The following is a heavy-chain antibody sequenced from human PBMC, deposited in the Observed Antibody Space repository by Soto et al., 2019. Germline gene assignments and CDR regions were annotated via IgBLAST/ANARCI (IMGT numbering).Heavy chain of an antibody. Sequence: SGPTLVNPTQTLALTCTFSGFSLTTSGVGVGWIRKTPGKALEWLAVIYWDDDKRYNPSLKNRLTITKDTSKNQVVLIMADMDPVDTATYFCAHRGYMYGNWDHGYFDDWGQGTLVTVSS. J-gene: IGHJ4*02. CDR1: GFSLTTSGVG. V-gene: IGHV2-5*02. CDR3: AHRGYMYGNWDHGYFDD. CDR2: IYWDDDK. D-gene: IGHD5-18*01.